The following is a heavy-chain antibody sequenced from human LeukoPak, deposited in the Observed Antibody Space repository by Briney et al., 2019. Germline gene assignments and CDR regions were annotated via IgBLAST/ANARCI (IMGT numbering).Heavy chain of an antibody. Sequence: GGSLRLSCAASGFTFSSYAMSWVRQAPGKGLEWVSAISGSGGSTYYADSVKGRFTISRDNANNSLFLQIGGLRAEDTAVYYCARARIQLWRTDFDYWGQGTLVTVSS. J-gene: IGHJ4*01. CDR1: GFTFSSYA. CDR3: ARARIQLWRTDFDY. D-gene: IGHD5-18*01. CDR2: ISGSGGST. V-gene: IGHV3-23*01.